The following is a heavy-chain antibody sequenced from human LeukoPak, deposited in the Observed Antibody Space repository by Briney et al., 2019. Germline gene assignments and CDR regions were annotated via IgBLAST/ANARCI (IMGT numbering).Heavy chain of an antibody. CDR3: ARDSYYGGINFDY. J-gene: IGHJ4*02. V-gene: IGHV3-74*01. D-gene: IGHD4-23*01. CDR1: GNYW. Sequence: GGSLRLSCAASGNYWMHWVRQAPGKGLVWVSHINSDGSWTSYADSLEGRFTISRDNAKSSLYLQMNSLRVEDTALYYCARDSYYGGINFDYWGQGVLVTVSS. CDR2: INSDGSWT.